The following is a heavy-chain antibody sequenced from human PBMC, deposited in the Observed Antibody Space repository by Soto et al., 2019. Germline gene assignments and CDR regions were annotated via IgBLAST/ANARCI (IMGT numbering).Heavy chain of an antibody. Sequence: QVQLLESGPGLVKPSQTLSLTCTVSGGSISSGCYYWSWIRQHPGKGLEWIGYIYYSGSTYYNPSLKSRVNRSVDPSKNQFSLKLSSVTAADTAVYYCARGVTMVRGVIHTPYCDYWGQGTLVTVSS. CDR3: ARGVTMVRGVIHTPYCDY. J-gene: IGHJ4*02. CDR2: IYYSGST. CDR1: GGSISSGCYY. V-gene: IGHV4-31*03. D-gene: IGHD3-10*01.